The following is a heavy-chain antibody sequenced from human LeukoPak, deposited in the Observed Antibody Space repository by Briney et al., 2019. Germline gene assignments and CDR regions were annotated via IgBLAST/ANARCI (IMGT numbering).Heavy chain of an antibody. Sequence: GGSLRLSCVAAGFTFSSYWMSWVRPAPGKGLEWVAYIKQDGSEKYYVDSVKGRFTISRDTANKSLYLQMNSLRVEDTAVYYCVREVASPGRYKLDYWGQGTLVTVSS. CDR1: GFTFSSYW. D-gene: IGHD1-26*01. V-gene: IGHV3-7*01. CDR3: VREVASPGRYKLDY. CDR2: IKQDGSEK. J-gene: IGHJ4*02.